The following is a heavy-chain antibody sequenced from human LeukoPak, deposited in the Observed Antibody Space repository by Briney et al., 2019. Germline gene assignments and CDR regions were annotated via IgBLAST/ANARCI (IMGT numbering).Heavy chain of an antibody. D-gene: IGHD3-16*01. CDR3: ASWGAGGNS. Sequence: GSLRLFCEASGFTLSTYWMNWVRQVPGKGLDWVANINPDGSGKRYVDSVKGRFTIARDNADNSLSLQMNSLRAEDTAVYYCASWGAGGNSWGQGTLVTVSS. V-gene: IGHV3-7*01. CDR1: GFTLSTYW. CDR2: INPDGSGK. J-gene: IGHJ4*02.